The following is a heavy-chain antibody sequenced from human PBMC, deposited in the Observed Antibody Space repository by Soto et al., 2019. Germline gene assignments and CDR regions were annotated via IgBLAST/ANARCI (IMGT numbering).Heavy chain of an antibody. Sequence: GESLKISCKGSGYSFTSYWIGWVRQMPGKGLEWMGIIYPGDSDTRYSPSFQGQVTISADKSISTAYLQWSSLKASDTAMYYCATTYYYDSSGYSYGMDVWGQGTTVTVS. CDR2: IYPGDSDT. CDR1: GYSFTSYW. D-gene: IGHD3-22*01. V-gene: IGHV5-51*01. J-gene: IGHJ6*02. CDR3: ATTYYYDSSGYSYGMDV.